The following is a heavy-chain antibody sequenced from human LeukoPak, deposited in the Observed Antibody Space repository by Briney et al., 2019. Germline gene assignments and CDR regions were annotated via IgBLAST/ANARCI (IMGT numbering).Heavy chain of an antibody. Sequence: SSETLSLTCTVSGYSISSGYYWGWIRQPPGKGLEWIGSIYHSGSTNYNPSLKSRATISEDTSKNQFSLKLSSVTAADTAVYYCARDLAAAGTIDPWGQGTLVTVSS. J-gene: IGHJ5*02. D-gene: IGHD6-13*01. CDR3: ARDLAAAGTIDP. V-gene: IGHV4-38-2*02. CDR1: GYSISSGYY. CDR2: IYHSGST.